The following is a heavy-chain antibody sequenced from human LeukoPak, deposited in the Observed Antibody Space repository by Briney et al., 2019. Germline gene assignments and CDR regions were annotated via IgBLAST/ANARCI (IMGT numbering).Heavy chain of an antibody. J-gene: IGHJ4*02. CDR3: ARGATYAYYQDY. Sequence: SQTLSLTCDISGDSVSSNSVAWNWIRRSPSRGLEWLGRTYYRSKWYSDYALSVKSRITINPDTSKNQFSLQLNSVTPEDTAVYYCARGATYAYYQDYWGQGTLVTVSS. CDR1: GDSVSSNSVA. D-gene: IGHD1-26*01. CDR2: TYYRSKWYS. V-gene: IGHV6-1*01.